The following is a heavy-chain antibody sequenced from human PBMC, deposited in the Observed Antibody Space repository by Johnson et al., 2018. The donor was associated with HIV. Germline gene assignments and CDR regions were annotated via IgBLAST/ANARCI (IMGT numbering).Heavy chain of an antibody. D-gene: IGHD4-17*01. J-gene: IGHJ3*02. CDR1: GFRFSNYA. V-gene: IGHV3-30-3*01. Sequence: QMQLVESGGGVVQPGRSLRLSCAASGFRFSNYALHWVRQTPGKGLEWVALISYDGSNKYYADSVKGRFTISRDNSKNTLYLQMNSLRAEDTAVYYCAREFLSGDYQDAFDIWGQGTMVTVS. CDR2: ISYDGSNK. CDR3: AREFLSGDYQDAFDI.